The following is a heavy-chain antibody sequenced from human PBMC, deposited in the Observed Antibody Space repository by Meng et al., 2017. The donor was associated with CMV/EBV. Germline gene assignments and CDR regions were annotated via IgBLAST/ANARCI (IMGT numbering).Heavy chain of an antibody. Sequence: KASGYTFTSYYMHCVRQAPGQGREWMGIINPSGGSTSYAQNFQGRVTMTRDTSTSTVYMELSSLRSEDTAVYYCSRDLGCGGDCYSFPWGQGTLVTVSS. CDR1: GYTFTSYY. D-gene: IGHD2-21*01. CDR3: SRDLGCGGDCYSFP. CDR2: INPSGGST. J-gene: IGHJ5*02. V-gene: IGHV1-46*01.